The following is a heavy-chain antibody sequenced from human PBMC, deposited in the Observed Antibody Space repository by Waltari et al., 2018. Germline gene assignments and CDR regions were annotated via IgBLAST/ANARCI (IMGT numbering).Heavy chain of an antibody. Sequence: QVQLVESGGGVVQPGRSLRLSCGAPGFIFGSSAMHWVRQAPGKGLEWVAVISYDGGNKYYTDSVKGRFTISRDNSKNTVYLQMNSLRPEDTAVYYCARDSAAVTHIGSGFDHWGQGTLVTVSS. CDR1: GFIFGSSA. V-gene: IGHV3-30-3*01. D-gene: IGHD4-17*01. CDR3: ARDSAAVTHIGSGFDH. J-gene: IGHJ4*02. CDR2: ISYDGGNK.